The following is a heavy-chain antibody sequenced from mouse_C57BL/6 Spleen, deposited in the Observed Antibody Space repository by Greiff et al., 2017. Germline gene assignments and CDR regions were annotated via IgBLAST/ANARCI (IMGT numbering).Heavy chain of an antibody. CDR1: GFTFSSYA. CDR3: ARNYDYDRYFDV. J-gene: IGHJ1*03. D-gene: IGHD2-4*01. Sequence: EVQRVESGGGLVKPGGSLKLSCAASGFTFSSYAMSWVRQTPEKRLEWVATISDGGSYTYYPDNVKGRFTISRDNAKNNLYLQMSHLKSEDTAMYYCARNYDYDRYFDVWGTGTTVTVSS. V-gene: IGHV5-4*01. CDR2: ISDGGSYT.